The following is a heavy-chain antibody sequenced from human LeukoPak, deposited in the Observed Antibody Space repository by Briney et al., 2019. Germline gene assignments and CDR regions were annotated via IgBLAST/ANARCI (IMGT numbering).Heavy chain of an antibody. J-gene: IGHJ5*02. CDR3: ARDGSGSYYKWSDP. Sequence: KPSETLSLTCTVSGGSMSSYYWSWLRQPPGKGLEWVGYIYYIGSTNYNPSLKSRLTISVDTSKNQFSLKLSSVTAADTAVYYCARDGSGSYYKWSDPWGQGTLVTVSS. CDR2: IYYIGST. CDR1: GGSMSSYY. V-gene: IGHV4-59*01. D-gene: IGHD3-10*01.